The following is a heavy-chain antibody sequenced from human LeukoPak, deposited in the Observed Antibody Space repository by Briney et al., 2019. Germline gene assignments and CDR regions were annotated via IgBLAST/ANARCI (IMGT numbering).Heavy chain of an antibody. CDR1: GFTLRSYS. CDR2: INWGSNHI. Sequence: PGGSLRLSCAASGFTLRSYSMSWVRQAPGKGLEWVSSINWGSNHIYYADAVQGRFTISRDNAKNSLYLQMNSLRAEDTAVYYCVRAVVVAASYRFDPWGQGTLVTVSS. CDR3: VRAVVVAASYRFDP. J-gene: IGHJ5*02. V-gene: IGHV3-21*04. D-gene: IGHD2-15*01.